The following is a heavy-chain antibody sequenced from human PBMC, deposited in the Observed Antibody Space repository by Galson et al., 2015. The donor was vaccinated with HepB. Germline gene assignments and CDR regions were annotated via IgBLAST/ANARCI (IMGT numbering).Heavy chain of an antibody. D-gene: IGHD3-22*01. Sequence: SLRLSCAASGFTFSSYWMSWVRQAPGKGLEWVANIKQDGSEKYYVDSVKGRFTISRDNAKNSLYLQMNSLRAEDTAVYYCARDRDYYDIGTDAFDIWGQGTMVTVSS. V-gene: IGHV3-7*03. J-gene: IGHJ3*02. CDR3: ARDRDYYDIGTDAFDI. CDR2: IKQDGSEK. CDR1: GFTFSSYW.